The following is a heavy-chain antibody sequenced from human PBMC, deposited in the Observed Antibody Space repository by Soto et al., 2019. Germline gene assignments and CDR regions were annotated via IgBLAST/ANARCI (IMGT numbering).Heavy chain of an antibody. Sequence: HPGGSLRLSCAASGFTFSSYAMHWVRQAPGKGLEWVAVISYDGSNKYYADSVKGRFTISRDNSKNTLYLQMNSLRAEDTAVYYCARDWERYSYGYGMDVWGQGTTVTVSS. D-gene: IGHD5-18*01. CDR3: ARDWERYSYGYGMDV. CDR2: ISYDGSNK. CDR1: GFTFSSYA. V-gene: IGHV3-30-3*01. J-gene: IGHJ6*01.